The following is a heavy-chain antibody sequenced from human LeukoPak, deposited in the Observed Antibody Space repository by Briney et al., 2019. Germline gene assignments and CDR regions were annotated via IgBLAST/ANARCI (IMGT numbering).Heavy chain of an antibody. J-gene: IGHJ5*02. CDR2: INPNSGGT. Sequence: ASVKVSCKASGYTFTGYYVHWVRQAPGQGLEWMGWINPNSGGTNYAQKFQGRVTMTRDTSISTAYMELSRLRSDDTAVYYCARVDTIFGVVIMGEGWFDPWGQGTLVTVSS. CDR3: ARVDTIFGVVIMGEGWFDP. V-gene: IGHV1-2*02. CDR1: GYTFTGYY. D-gene: IGHD3-3*01.